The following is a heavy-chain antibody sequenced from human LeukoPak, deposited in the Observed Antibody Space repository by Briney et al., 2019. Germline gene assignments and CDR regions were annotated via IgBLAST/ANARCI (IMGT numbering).Heavy chain of an antibody. Sequence: GGSLRLSCAASGFTFSDYDMHWVRQATGKGLEWVSAISGSGGSTYYADSVKGRFTISRDNSKNTLYLQMNSLRAEDTAVYYCAKSFLEWLLPRYYYYMDVWGKGTTVTVSS. J-gene: IGHJ6*03. CDR3: AKSFLEWLLPRYYYYMDV. CDR1: GFTFSDYD. D-gene: IGHD3-3*01. CDR2: ISGSGGST. V-gene: IGHV3-23*01.